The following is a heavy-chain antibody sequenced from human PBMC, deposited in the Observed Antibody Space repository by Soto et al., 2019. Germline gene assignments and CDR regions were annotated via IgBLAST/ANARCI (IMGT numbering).Heavy chain of an antibody. CDR2: IYYTGST. CDR3: AMTKTTLYNRFDP. CDR1: GGSIRGYY. D-gene: IGHD3-16*01. V-gene: IGHV4-59*08. Sequence: ETLSLTCTVSGGSIRGYYWTWIRQTPGKGLEWIGHIYYTGSTKYNPSLKSRVTISVETSKNQFYLKLSSVTAADTAMYYCAMTKTTLYNRFDPWGQGTQVTVSS. J-gene: IGHJ5*02.